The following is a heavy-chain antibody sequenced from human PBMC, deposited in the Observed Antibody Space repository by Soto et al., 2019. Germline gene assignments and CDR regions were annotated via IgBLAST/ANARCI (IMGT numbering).Heavy chain of an antibody. J-gene: IGHJ4*02. CDR1: GFTFSSYA. CDR2: ISGSGGNT. CDR3: AKSITARPFDY. V-gene: IGHV3-23*01. D-gene: IGHD6-6*01. Sequence: GGSLRLSCTASGFTFSSYAMSWVRQAPGKGLEWASAISGSGGNTYYADSVKGRFTISRDNSKNTLYLQMNSLRAEDTAVYYCAKSITARPFDYWGQGALVTISS.